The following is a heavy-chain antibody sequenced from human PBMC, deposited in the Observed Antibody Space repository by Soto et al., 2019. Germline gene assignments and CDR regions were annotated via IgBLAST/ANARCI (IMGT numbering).Heavy chain of an antibody. Sequence: SETLSLTCTVSGGSISSGGYYWSWIRQHPGKGLEWIGYIYYSGSTYYNPSLKSRVTISVDTSKNQFSLKLSSVTAADTAVYYCARGSLPSYDYGPRDWFDPWGQGTLVTVSS. CDR3: ARGSLPSYDYGPRDWFDP. V-gene: IGHV4-31*03. CDR1: GGSISSGGYY. CDR2: IYYSGST. D-gene: IGHD4-17*01. J-gene: IGHJ5*02.